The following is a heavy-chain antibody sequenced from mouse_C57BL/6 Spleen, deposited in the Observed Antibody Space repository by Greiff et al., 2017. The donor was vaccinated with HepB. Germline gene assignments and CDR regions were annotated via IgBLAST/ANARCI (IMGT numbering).Heavy chain of an antibody. J-gene: IGHJ4*01. CDR3: ARRRLLLYAMDY. CDR1: GYSITSGYY. CDR2: ISYDGSN. V-gene: IGHV3-6*01. D-gene: IGHD3-2*02. Sequence: EVHLVESGPGLVKPSQSLSLTCSVTGYSITSGYYWHWIRQFPGNKLEWMGYISYDGSNNYNPSLKNRISITRDTSKNQFFLKLNSVTTEDTATYYCARRRLLLYAMDYWGQGTSVTVSS.